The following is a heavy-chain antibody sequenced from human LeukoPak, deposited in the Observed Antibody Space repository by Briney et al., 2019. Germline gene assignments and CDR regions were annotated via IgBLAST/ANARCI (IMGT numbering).Heavy chain of an antibody. CDR3: ARDWEYCSGGSCYRYPFDY. CDR2: INPSGGST. CDR1: GYTFTAYY. D-gene: IGHD2-15*01. Sequence: ASVKVSCKASGYTFTAYYIHWVRQTPGQGLEWMGRINPSGGSTSYAQKFQGRVTMTRDTSTSTVYMELSSLRSEDTAVYYCARDWEYCSGGSCYRYPFDYWGQGTLVTVSS. J-gene: IGHJ4*02. V-gene: IGHV1-46*01.